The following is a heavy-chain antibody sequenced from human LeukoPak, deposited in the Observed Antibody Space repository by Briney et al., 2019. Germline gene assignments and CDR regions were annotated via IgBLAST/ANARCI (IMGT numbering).Heavy chain of an antibody. Sequence: PGGSLRLSCVASGFSFSNYGMHWVRQAPGKGLEWVAVIRYDGSNKYYADSVKGRVTISRDNSKNTLYLQMNSLRAEDTAVYYCARDRGIAARPGYYYYYMDVWGKGTTVTVSS. CDR1: GFSFSNYG. D-gene: IGHD6-6*01. CDR2: IRYDGSNK. V-gene: IGHV3-33*01. J-gene: IGHJ6*03. CDR3: ARDRGIAARPGYYYYYMDV.